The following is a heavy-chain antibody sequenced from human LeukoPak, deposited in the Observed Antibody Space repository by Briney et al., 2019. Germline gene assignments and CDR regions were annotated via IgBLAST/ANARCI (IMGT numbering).Heavy chain of an antibody. CDR2: TYYRSKWSF. D-gene: IGHD6-6*01. Sequence: LQTLSLTCAISGDSIFTNNVAWNWIRQSPSRGLEWLGRTYYRSKWSFDYAVSVKSRITINADTSKNQFSLQLSSVTPEDTAVYYCARGKYTSFDNWGQGTLVTVSS. CDR1: GDSIFTNNVA. J-gene: IGHJ4*02. V-gene: IGHV6-1*01. CDR3: ARGKYTSFDN.